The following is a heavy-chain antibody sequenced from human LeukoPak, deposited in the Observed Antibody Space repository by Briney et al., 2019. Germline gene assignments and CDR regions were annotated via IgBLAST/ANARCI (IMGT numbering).Heavy chain of an antibody. CDR2: ISYDGSNK. V-gene: IGHV3-30*04. CDR1: GFTFSSYA. Sequence: GGSLRLSCAASGFTFSSYAMHWVRQAPGKGLEWVALISYDGSNKYYADPVKARFIISRDNSKNTVYLQMNSLRAEDTAVYYCARALWFGETFPAYWGQGTLVTVSS. D-gene: IGHD3-10*01. J-gene: IGHJ4*02. CDR3: ARALWFGETFPAY.